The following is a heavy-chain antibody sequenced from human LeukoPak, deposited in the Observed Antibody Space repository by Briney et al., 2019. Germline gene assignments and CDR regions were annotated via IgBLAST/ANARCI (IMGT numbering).Heavy chain of an antibody. J-gene: IGHJ5*02. CDR3: AAMGLTVTTWGFDP. Sequence: SVKVSCKASGFTFTSSAMQWVRQARGQRLEWIGWIVVGSGNTNYAQKFQERVTITRDMSTSTAYMELSSLRSEDTAVYYCAAMGLTVTTWGFDPWGQGTLVTVSS. CDR1: GFTFTSSA. D-gene: IGHD4-17*01. CDR2: IVVGSGNT. V-gene: IGHV1-58*02.